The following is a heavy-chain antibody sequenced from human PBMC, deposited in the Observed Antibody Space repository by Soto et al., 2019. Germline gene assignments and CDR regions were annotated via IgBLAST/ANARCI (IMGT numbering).Heavy chain of an antibody. CDR1: GYTFTSYY. D-gene: IGHD3-10*01. CDR3: ARDLRIIMVRGVPGFNY. V-gene: IGHV1-46*03. J-gene: IGHJ4*02. Sequence: ASVKVCCKASGYTFTSYYMHWVRQAPGQGLEWMGIINPSGGSTSYAQKFQGRVTMTRDTSTSTVYMELSSLRSEDTAVYYCARDLRIIMVRGVPGFNYWGQETLVTVSS. CDR2: INPSGGST.